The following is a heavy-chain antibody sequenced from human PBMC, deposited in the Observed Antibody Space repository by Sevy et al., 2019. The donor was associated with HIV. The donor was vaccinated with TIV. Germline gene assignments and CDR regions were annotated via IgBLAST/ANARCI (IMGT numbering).Heavy chain of an antibody. CDR1: GFTFSGSA. V-gene: IGHV3-73*01. D-gene: IGHD3-3*01. CDR2: IRSKANSYAT. J-gene: IGHJ3*02. CDR3: TSQSASLYDFWSGYYTPSDAFDI. Sequence: GGSLRLSCAASGFTFSGSAMHWVRQASGKGLEWVGRIRSKANSYATAYAASVKGRFTISRDDSKNTVYLQMNSLKTEDTAVYYCTSQSASLYDFWSGYYTPSDAFDIWGQGTMVTVSS.